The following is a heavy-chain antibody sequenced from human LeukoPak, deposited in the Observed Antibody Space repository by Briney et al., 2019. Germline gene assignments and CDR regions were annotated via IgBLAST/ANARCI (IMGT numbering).Heavy chain of an antibody. D-gene: IGHD1-7*01. CDR2: INPNSGGT. V-gene: IGHV1-2*02. J-gene: IGHJ6*03. CDR1: GYTFTGYY. CDR3: ARGNWNYMDYYHLDV. Sequence: ASVKVSCKASGYTFTGYYMHWVRQAPGQGLEWMGWINPNSGGTNYAQKFQGRVTMTRDTSISTAYMELSRLRSDDTAVYYCARGNWNYMDYYHLDVWGKGTTVTVSS.